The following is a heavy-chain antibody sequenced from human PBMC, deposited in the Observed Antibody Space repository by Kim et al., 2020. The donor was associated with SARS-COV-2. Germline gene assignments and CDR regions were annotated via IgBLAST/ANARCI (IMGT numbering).Heavy chain of an antibody. CDR3: AMGQSYYDFWSGYSGDV. V-gene: IGHV3-30*04. J-gene: IGHJ6*01. CDR1: GFTFSNHA. Sequence: GGSLRLSCVASGFTFSNHAMHWVRQAPGKGLEWVAVISYDGSKKYYADSVKGRFTISRDNSENTLYLQMNSLRAEDTAVYYCAMGQSYYDFWSGYSGDV. CDR2: ISYDGSKK. D-gene: IGHD3-3*01.